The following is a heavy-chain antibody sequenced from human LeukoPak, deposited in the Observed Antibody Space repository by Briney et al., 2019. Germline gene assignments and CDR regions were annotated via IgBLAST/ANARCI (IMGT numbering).Heavy chain of an antibody. V-gene: IGHV4-59*01. Sequence: PSETLSLTCSVSDDSIRNYYWNWVRQPPGKGLEWLGYIYYTGSTNYNPSLKSRVTMSVDTSKNQLSLKLASVTAADTAVYFCARGELWFDPWGQGTLVTVSS. J-gene: IGHJ5*02. D-gene: IGHD1-7*01. CDR1: DDSIRNYY. CDR3: ARGELWFDP. CDR2: IYYTGST.